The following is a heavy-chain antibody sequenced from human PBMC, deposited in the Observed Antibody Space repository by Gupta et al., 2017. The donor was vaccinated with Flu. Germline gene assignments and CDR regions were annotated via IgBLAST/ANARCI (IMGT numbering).Heavy chain of an antibody. J-gene: IGHJ4*02. Sequence: RQAPGKGLEWGSYISASGTTTYYADSVKGRFTISRDNAENSLYLQMNSLRAEDTAIYYCARESDLGGYRFDYWGQGTLVIVSS. D-gene: IGHD5-18*01. CDR2: ISASGTTT. V-gene: IGHV3-48*03. CDR3: ARESDLGGYRFDY.